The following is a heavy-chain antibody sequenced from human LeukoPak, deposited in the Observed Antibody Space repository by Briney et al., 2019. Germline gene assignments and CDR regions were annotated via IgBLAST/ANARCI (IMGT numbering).Heavy chain of an antibody. V-gene: IGHV1-2*02. D-gene: IGHD4-17*01. Sequence: ASVKVSCKASGYTFTGYYMHWVRQAPGQGLEWMGWINPNSGGTNYAQKFQGRVTMTRDTSISTAYMELSRLRSDDTAVYYCARECGDYLPAHFDYWGQGALVTVSS. CDR3: ARECGDYLPAHFDY. CDR2: INPNSGGT. J-gene: IGHJ4*02. CDR1: GYTFTGYY.